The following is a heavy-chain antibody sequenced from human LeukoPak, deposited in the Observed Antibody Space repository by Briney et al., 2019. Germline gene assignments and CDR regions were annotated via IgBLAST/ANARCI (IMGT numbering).Heavy chain of an antibody. J-gene: IGHJ6*02. Sequence: PGGSLRLSCAASGFTFSSYEMNWVRQAPGKGLEWVSYISSSGSTIYYADSVKGRFTISRDNAKNSLYLQMNSLRAEGTAVYYCARDAPDYCSSTSCYNSYYYGMDVWGQGTTVTVSS. CDR1: GFTFSSYE. CDR3: ARDAPDYCSSTSCYNSYYYGMDV. CDR2: ISSSGSTI. D-gene: IGHD2-2*02. V-gene: IGHV3-48*03.